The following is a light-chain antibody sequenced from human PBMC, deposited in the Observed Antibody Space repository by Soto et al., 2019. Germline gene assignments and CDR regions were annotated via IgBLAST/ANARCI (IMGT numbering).Light chain of an antibody. CDR3: QQSYSTPPIT. CDR2: AAS. V-gene: IGKV1-39*01. CDR1: QDIAIY. J-gene: IGKJ5*01. Sequence: MQLTQSPSSLSASVGDRVTITCRASQDIAIYLAWYQQKPGEAPKLLIYAASTLYGGVPSRFSGSGSGTDFTLTISSLQPEDFATYYCQQSYSTPPITFGQGTRLEIK.